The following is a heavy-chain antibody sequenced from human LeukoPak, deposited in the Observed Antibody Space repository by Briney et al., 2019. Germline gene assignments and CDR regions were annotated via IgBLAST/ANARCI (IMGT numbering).Heavy chain of an antibody. CDR2: MNPNSGNT. V-gene: IGHV1-8*03. CDR3: ARVSAPYYYDSSGYFLDY. CDR1: GYTFTSYD. D-gene: IGHD3-22*01. J-gene: IGHJ4*02. Sequence: ASVKVSCKASGYTFTSYDINWVRQPTGQGLEWMGWMNPNSGNTGYAQKFQGRVTIIRNTSISTAYMELSSLRSEDTAVYYCARVSAPYYYDSSGYFLDYWGQGTLVTVSS.